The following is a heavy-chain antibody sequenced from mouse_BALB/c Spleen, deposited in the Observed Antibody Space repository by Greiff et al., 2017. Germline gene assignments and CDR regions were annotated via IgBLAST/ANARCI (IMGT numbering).Heavy chain of an antibody. D-gene: IGHD4-1*01. V-gene: IGHV5-6*01. CDR1: GFTFSSYG. CDR2: ISSGGSYT. J-gene: IGHJ2*01. CDR3: ARHGTGSYFDY. Sequence: EVKLMESGGDLVKPGGSLKLSCAASGFTFSSYGMSWVRQTPDKRLEWVATISSGGSYTYYPDSVKGRFTISRDNAKNTLYLQMSSLKSEDTAMYYCARHGTGSYFDYWGQGTTLTVSS.